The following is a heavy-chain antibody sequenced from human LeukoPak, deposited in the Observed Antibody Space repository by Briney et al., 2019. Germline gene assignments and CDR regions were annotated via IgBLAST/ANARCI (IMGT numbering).Heavy chain of an antibody. CDR2: ISYDGSSK. D-gene: IGHD2-15*01. CDR1: GFTFSSYA. V-gene: IGHV3-30-3*01. Sequence: QTGGSLRLSCAASGFTFSSYAMHWVRQAPGKGLEWVAVISYDGSSKYYADSVKGRFTISRDNSKNTLYLQMNSLRAEGTAVYYCARWPGVVAATLPFYYYYGMDVWGQGTTVTVSS. CDR3: ARWPGVVAATLPFYYYYGMDV. J-gene: IGHJ6*02.